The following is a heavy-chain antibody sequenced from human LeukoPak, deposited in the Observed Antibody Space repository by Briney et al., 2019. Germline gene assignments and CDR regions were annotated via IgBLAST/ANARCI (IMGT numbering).Heavy chain of an antibody. D-gene: IGHD1-1*01. CDR2: IKSDGSST. J-gene: IGHJ4*02. CDR3: VRDGDADVEFDY. Sequence: GGSLRLSCAASGFTFSSYWMHWVRQAPGKGLVWVSRIKSDGSSTTYADSVKGRFTFSRDNAKNTLSLQMNSLRVEDTAVYYCVRDGDADVEFDYWGQGTLVTVSS. CDR1: GFTFSSYW. V-gene: IGHV3-74*01.